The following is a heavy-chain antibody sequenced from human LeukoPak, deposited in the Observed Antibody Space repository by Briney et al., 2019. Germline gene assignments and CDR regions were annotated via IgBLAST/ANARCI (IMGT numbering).Heavy chain of an antibody. V-gene: IGHV3-74*01. Sequence: AGGSLRLSCAASGFTFSSYWMHWVRQAPAKGLVWVSRINSDGSSTSYADSVKGRFTISRDNAKNTLYLQMNSLRAEDTAVYYCARVGIAAAGYWGQGTLVTVSS. J-gene: IGHJ4*02. CDR2: INSDGSST. D-gene: IGHD6-13*01. CDR1: GFTFSSYW. CDR3: ARVGIAAAGY.